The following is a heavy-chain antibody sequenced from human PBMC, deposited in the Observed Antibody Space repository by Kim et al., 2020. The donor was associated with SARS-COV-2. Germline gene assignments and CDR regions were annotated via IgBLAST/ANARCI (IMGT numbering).Heavy chain of an antibody. CDR1: GFTFSGSA. J-gene: IGHJ4*02. CDR2: IRSKANNYAT. Sequence: GGSLRLSCAASGFTFSGSALHWVRQASGKGLEWVGRIRSKANNYATAYAASVKGRFTISRDDSKNTAYLQMNSLKTEDTAVYYCTRLKGSGSFDYWGQGTLVTVSS. CDR3: TRLKGSGSFDY. V-gene: IGHV3-73*01. D-gene: IGHD3-10*01.